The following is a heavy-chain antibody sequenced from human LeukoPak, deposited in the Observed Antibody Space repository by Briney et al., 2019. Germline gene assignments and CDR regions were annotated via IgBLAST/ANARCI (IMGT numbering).Heavy chain of an antibody. CDR2: INPKTGDT. CDR3: ARAGEDSTGHYDVFHI. CDR1: GFTFSEYH. D-gene: IGHD3-22*01. V-gene: IGHV1-2*02. J-gene: IGHJ3*02. Sequence: ASVRVSCKASGFTFSEYHIHWVRQAPGQGPAWMGWINPKTGDTDSAQKFQCRVALTSGSSIGTAAMDLSGLRSADTAIYYGARAGEDSTGHYDVFHIWSRGTKVTVSS.